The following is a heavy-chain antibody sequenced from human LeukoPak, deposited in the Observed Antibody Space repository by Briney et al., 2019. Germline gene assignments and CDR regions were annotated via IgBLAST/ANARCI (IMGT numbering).Heavy chain of an antibody. V-gene: IGHV4-34*01. Sequence: PSETLSLTCAVYGGSFSGYYWSWIRQPPGKGLEWIGEINHSGSTNYNPSLKSRVTISVDTSKNQFSLKLSSVTAADTAVYYCASQKGSSSWYLNYYYYYMDVWGKGTTVTISS. J-gene: IGHJ6*03. D-gene: IGHD6-13*01. CDR2: INHSGST. CDR3: ASQKGSSSWYLNYYYYYMDV. CDR1: GGSFSGYY.